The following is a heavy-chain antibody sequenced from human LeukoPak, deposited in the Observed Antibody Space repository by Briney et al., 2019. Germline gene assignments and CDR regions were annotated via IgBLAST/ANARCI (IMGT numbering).Heavy chain of an antibody. D-gene: IGHD4-23*01. CDR3: ARTRTTVVTRAPFDY. CDR1: RGTFSSNA. Sequence: GSSVKVSCKASRGTFSSNAISWVRQAPGQGLEWMGRIIPILGIANYAQKFQGRVTITADKSTSTAYMELSSLRSEDTAVYYCARTRTTVVTRAPFDYWGQGTLVTVSS. J-gene: IGHJ4*02. CDR2: IIPILGIA. V-gene: IGHV1-69*04.